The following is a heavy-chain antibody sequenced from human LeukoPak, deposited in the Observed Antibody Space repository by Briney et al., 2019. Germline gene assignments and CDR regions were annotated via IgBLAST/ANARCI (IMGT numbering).Heavy chain of an antibody. CDR3: ARDQYDTWSRRGNFDS. CDR1: GFTPGKHW. D-gene: IGHD3-3*01. CDR2: LKLDGSEK. J-gene: IGHJ4*02. Sequence: PGGPLRLSCVPSGFTPGKHWMSWVRQAPGKGLEWVANLKLDGSEKSYVDSVKGRFTISRDNTKNSLYLQINSLRVEDTAVFYCARDQYDTWSRRGNFDSWGQGTLVIVSS. V-gene: IGHV3-7*03.